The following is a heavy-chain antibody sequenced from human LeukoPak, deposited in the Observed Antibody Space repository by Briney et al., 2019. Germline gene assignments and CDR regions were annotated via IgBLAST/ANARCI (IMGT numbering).Heavy chain of an antibody. V-gene: IGHV4-39*07. Sequence: SETLSLTCTVSGGSISSSSYYWGWIRQPPGKGLEWIGSIYYSGSTYYSPSLKSRVTISVDTSKNQFSLKVNSLTAADTALYYCARDSDPYCGGDCRPFDYWGQGTLVTVSS. J-gene: IGHJ4*02. CDR1: GGSISSSSYY. CDR2: IYYSGST. CDR3: ARDSDPYCGGDCRPFDY. D-gene: IGHD2-21*02.